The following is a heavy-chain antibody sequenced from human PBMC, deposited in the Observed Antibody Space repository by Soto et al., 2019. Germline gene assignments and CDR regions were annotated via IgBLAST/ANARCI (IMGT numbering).Heavy chain of an antibody. CDR1: GGSVSVYY. V-gene: IGHV4-59*02. J-gene: IGHJ4*02. CDR2: IYASGSP. Sequence: LSLTCTISGGSVSVYYWSWIRQSTGQGLEWIGYIYASGSPYYNPSLRSRVTISADTSKNQISLKLTSPTAADTAVYYCARGVGSSPPQYWGRGTLVTVSS. D-gene: IGHD1-26*01. CDR3: ARGVGSSPPQY.